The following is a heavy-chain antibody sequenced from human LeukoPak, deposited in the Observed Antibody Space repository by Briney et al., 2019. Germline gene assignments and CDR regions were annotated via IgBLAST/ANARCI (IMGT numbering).Heavy chain of an antibody. J-gene: IGHJ4*02. CDR3: AKDLSGGYDYFDY. V-gene: IGHV3-30*04. D-gene: IGHD5-12*01. CDR2: ISYDGSNK. Sequence: GGSLRLSCAPSGFTFSSYAMHWVRQAPGKGLEWVAVISYDGSNKYYADSVKGRFTISRDNSKNTLYLQMNSLRAEDTAVYYCAKDLSGGYDYFDYWGQGTLVTVSS. CDR1: GFTFSSYA.